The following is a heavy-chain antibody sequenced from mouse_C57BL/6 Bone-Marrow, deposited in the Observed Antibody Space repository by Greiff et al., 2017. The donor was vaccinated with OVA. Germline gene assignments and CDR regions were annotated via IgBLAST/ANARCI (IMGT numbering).Heavy chain of an antibody. CDR1: GYTFTSYW. V-gene: IGHV1-69*01. Sequence: QVHVKQPGAELVMPGASVKLSCKASGYTFTSYWMHWVKQRPGQGLEWIGEIDPSDSYTNYNQKFKGKSTLTVDKSSRTAYIQLSSLPSEDSAVYYGARKNYGSLWYFDVWGTGTTVTVSS. D-gene: IGHD1-1*01. CDR3: ARKNYGSLWYFDV. CDR2: IDPSDSYT. J-gene: IGHJ1*03.